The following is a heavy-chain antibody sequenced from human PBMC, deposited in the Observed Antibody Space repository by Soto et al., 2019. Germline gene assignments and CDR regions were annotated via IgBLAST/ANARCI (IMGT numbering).Heavy chain of an antibody. CDR2: IYYSGST. V-gene: IGHV4-59*08. D-gene: IGHD2-15*01. J-gene: IGHJ4*02. CDR3: ARQTGYCSGGSCYYYFDY. CDR1: GGSISSYY. Sequence: SETLSLTCTVSGGSISSYYWSWIRQPPGKGLEWIGYIYYSGSTNYNPSLKSRVTISVDASKNQFSLKLSSVTAADTAVYYCARQTGYCSGGSCYYYFDYWGQGTLVT.